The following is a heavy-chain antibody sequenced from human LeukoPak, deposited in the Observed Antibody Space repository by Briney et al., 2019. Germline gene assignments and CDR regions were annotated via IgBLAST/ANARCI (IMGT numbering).Heavy chain of an antibody. J-gene: IGHJ4*02. V-gene: IGHV1-46*01. D-gene: IGHD3-22*01. CDR3: ARDGDSSGYYYYFDY. CDR1: GYTFTSYY. Sequence: GASVKVSCKASGYTFTSYYMHWVRQAPGQGLEWMGIINPSGGSTSYAQKFQGRVTMTRDMSTSTVYMELSSLRSEDTAVYYCARDGDSSGYYYYFDYWGQGTLVTVSS. CDR2: INPSGGST.